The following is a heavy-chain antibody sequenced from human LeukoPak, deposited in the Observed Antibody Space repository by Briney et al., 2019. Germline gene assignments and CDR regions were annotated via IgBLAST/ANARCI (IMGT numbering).Heavy chain of an antibody. D-gene: IGHD3-16*02. J-gene: IGHJ4*02. Sequence: GGSLRLSCAASGFTFSNYWMSWVRQAPGKGLEWVANIKQDGSEKYYVDSVKGRFTISGDNAKNSLYLQMNSLRAEDTAVYYCARAMTNYIWGSYRVTTFDYWGQGTLVTVSS. V-gene: IGHV3-7*01. CDR2: IKQDGSEK. CDR3: ARAMTNYIWGSYRVTTFDY. CDR1: GFTFSNYW.